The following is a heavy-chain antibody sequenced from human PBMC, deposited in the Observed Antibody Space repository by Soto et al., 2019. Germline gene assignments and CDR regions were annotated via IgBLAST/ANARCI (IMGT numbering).Heavy chain of an antibody. CDR1: GGSISSSSYY. V-gene: IGHV4-39*01. Sequence: LSLTCTVSGGSISSSSYYWGWIRQPPGKGLEWIGSIYYSGSTYYNPSLKSRVTISVDTSKNQFSLKLSSVTAADTAVYYCGCIAYYYYGMDVWGQGTTVTVSS. CDR3: GCIAYYYYGMDV. CDR2: IYYSGST. D-gene: IGHD2-8*01. J-gene: IGHJ6*02.